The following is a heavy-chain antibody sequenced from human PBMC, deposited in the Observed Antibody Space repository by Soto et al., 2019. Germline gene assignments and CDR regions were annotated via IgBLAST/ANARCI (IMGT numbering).Heavy chain of an antibody. V-gene: IGHV3-23*01. CDR3: AVHLGQNYYTLDV. D-gene: IGHD1-26*01. J-gene: IGHJ6*02. CDR1: EFTFSNFV. Sequence: EVQLLESGGGLIQRRGSLRLSCTGSEFTFSNFVMSWVRQVPGKGLEWLACITASGGSTYYADSVKGRFSVSRDNSKTTLYLQLNSLEAEDTAVYHCAVHLGQNYYTLDVWGQGTTVHVSS. CDR2: ITASGGST.